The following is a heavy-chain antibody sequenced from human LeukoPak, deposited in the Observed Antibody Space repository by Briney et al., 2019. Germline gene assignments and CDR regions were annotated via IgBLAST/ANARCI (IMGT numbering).Heavy chain of an antibody. CDR1: GFTFSSYS. Sequence: PGGSLRLSCATSGFTFSSYSMNWVRRAPGKGLEWVSSISSSSSYRYYADSVKGRFTISRDNAKNSLYLQMNSLRAEDTAVYYCARDFYFDSSGYYLYWGQGTLVTVSS. CDR3: ARDFYFDSSGYYLY. J-gene: IGHJ4*02. V-gene: IGHV3-21*01. CDR2: ISSSSSYR. D-gene: IGHD3-22*01.